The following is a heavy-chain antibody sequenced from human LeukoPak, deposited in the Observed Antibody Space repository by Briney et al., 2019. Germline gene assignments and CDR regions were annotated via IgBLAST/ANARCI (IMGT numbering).Heavy chain of an antibody. CDR3: ARGQIAVAGTVDYGMDV. D-gene: IGHD6-19*01. V-gene: IGHV4-59*01. CDR2: MYYSGST. CDR1: GGSMNDYY. Sequence: SETLSLTCTVSGGSMNDYYWSWIRQLPGKGLEWIGYMYYSGSTNYNPSLKSRVSISIDTSKNQFSLKLSSVTAADTAVYYCARGQIAVAGTVDYGMDVWGKGTTVTVSS. J-gene: IGHJ6*04.